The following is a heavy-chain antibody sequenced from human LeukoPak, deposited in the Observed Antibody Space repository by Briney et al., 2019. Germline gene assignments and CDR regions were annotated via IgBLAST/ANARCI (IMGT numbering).Heavy chain of an antibody. CDR2: INSDGSST. D-gene: IGHD3-10*01. CDR1: GFTFSSYW. CDR3: AKRTPGNYFDY. J-gene: IGHJ4*02. Sequence: GGSLRLSCAASGFTFSSYWMHWVRQAPGKGLVWVSRINSDGSSTSYADSVKGRFTISRDNSKNTLYLQMNSLRAEDTAVYYCAKRTPGNYFDYWGQGTLVTVSS. V-gene: IGHV3-74*01.